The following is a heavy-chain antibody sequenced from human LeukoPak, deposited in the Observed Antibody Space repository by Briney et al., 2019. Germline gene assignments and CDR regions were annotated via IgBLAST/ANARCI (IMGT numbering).Heavy chain of an antibody. Sequence: GGSLRLSCTASGFTFGDYAMSWFRQAPGKGLEWVGFIRSKAYGGTTEYAASVKGRFTISRDDSKSIAYLQMNSLKTEDTAVYYCNRVTGDYYDSDEIYYFDYWGQGTLVTVSS. J-gene: IGHJ4*02. D-gene: IGHD3-22*01. CDR3: NRVTGDYYDSDEIYYFDY. CDR2: IRSKAYGGTT. CDR1: GFTFGDYA. V-gene: IGHV3-49*03.